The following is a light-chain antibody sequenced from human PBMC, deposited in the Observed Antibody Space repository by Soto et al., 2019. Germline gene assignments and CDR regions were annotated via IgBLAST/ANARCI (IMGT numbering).Light chain of an antibody. V-gene: IGLV1-44*01. J-gene: IGLJ1*01. CDR1: RSNIAGNA. CDR2: SDS. Sequence: QSVLSQPPSASGTPGQRVTISCSGTRSNIAGNAVNWYQQLPGTAPKLLIFSDSQRPSGVPDRFSVSKYGNTASLTISGLQAEDEADYYCSSYASSSTPEYVFGTGTKLTVL. CDR3: SSYASSSTPEYV.